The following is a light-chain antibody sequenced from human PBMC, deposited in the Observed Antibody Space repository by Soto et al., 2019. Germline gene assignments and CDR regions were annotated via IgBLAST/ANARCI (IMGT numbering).Light chain of an antibody. CDR1: HNITTW. CDR2: KAS. Sequence: DIQMTQSPSTLSASVGDIVTITCRASHNITTWLAWYQQKPGKAPNLLIYKASSLESGVPSRFSGSGSGTEFTLTISSLQSDDFATYYCQQYNSYWTFGQGTKVDIK. CDR3: QQYNSYWT. V-gene: IGKV1-5*03. J-gene: IGKJ1*01.